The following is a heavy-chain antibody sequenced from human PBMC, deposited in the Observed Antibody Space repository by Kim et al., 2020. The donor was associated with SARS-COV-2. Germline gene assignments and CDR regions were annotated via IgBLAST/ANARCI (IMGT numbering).Heavy chain of an antibody. CDR1: GFTFSSYA. J-gene: IGHJ1*01. Sequence: GGSLRLSCAASGFTFSSYAMHWVRQAPGKGLEWVAVISYDGSNKYYADSVKGRFTISRDNSKNTLYLQMNSLRAEDTAVYYCAREPRSVPATEMVGYFQHWGQGTLVTVSS. CDR3: AREPRSVPATEMVGYFQH. CDR2: ISYDGSNK. V-gene: IGHV3-30*04. D-gene: IGHD2-2*01.